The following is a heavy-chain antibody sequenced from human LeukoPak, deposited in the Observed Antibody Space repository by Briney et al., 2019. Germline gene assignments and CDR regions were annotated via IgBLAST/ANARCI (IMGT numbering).Heavy chain of an antibody. CDR3: AKEGGTGTRFDY. Sequence: PGESLRLSCAASGFTFSSSAMSWVRQAPGKGLYWVSAISGSGTGTYYADSVKGRFTISRDNSKNTLYLQMNSLRAEDTAVYYCAKEGGTGTRFDYWGQGTLVTVSS. J-gene: IGHJ4*02. V-gene: IGHV3-23*01. CDR2: ISGSGTGT. D-gene: IGHD1-7*01. CDR1: GFTFSSSA.